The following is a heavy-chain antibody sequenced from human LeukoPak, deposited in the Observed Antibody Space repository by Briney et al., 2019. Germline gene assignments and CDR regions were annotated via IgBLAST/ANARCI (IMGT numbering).Heavy chain of an antibody. CDR2: IYYSGST. J-gene: IGHJ5*02. Sequence: PSETLSLTCTVSGGSISSSSYYWGWIRQPPGKGLEWIGSIYYSGSTYYNPSLKSRVTISVDTSKNQFSLKLSSVTAADTAEYYCASKRGYYGDYGMNWFDPWGQGTLVTVSS. CDR3: ASKRGYYGDYGMNWFDP. CDR1: GGSISSSSYY. V-gene: IGHV4-39*01. D-gene: IGHD4-17*01.